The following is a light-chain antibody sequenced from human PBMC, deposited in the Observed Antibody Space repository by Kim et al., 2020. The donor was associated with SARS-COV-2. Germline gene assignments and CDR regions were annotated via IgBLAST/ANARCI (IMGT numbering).Light chain of an antibody. CDR1: SGDIGSYNY. J-gene: IGLJ3*02. CDR2: DVT. CDR3: CSYAGSYTFVM. V-gene: IGLV2-11*01. Sequence: QSVPISCTGTSGDIGSYNYVSWYQQHPGKAPKLMIYDVTKRPSGVPDRFSGSKSGNTASLTISGLEGEDEADYYCCSYAGSYTFVMFGGGTQLTVL.